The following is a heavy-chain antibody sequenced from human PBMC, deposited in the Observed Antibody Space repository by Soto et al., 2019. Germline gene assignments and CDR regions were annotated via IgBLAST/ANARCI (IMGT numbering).Heavy chain of an antibody. Sequence: GSLGLSCAASGFTFSSYSMNWVRQAPLKGLEWVSYISRSSSTIYYADSLKVRFTISRDNSNSTLCLQINSLSVEEKAIYFCASRPRGSVAGPLDSWGQGSLVTASS. CDR1: GFTFSSYS. J-gene: IGHJ5*01. CDR3: ASRPRGSVAGPLDS. D-gene: IGHD6-19*01. CDR2: ISRSSSTI. V-gene: IGHV3-48*01.